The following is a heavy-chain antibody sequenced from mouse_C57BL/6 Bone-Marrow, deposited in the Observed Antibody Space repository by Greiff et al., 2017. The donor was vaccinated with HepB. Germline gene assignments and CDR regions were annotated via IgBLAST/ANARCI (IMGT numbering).Heavy chain of an antibody. Sequence: EVKLMESGGGLVKPGGSLKLSCAASGFTFSDYGMHWVRQAPEKGLEWVAYISSGSSTIYYADTVKGRFTISRDNAKNTLFLQMTSRRSEDTAMYYCARSRTGTWYFDVWGTGTTVTVSS. CDR2: ISSGSSTI. CDR3: ARSRTGTWYFDV. D-gene: IGHD4-1*01. J-gene: IGHJ1*03. V-gene: IGHV5-17*01. CDR1: GFTFSDYG.